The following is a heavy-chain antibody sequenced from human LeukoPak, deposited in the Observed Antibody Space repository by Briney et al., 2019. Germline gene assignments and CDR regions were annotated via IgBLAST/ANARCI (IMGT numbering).Heavy chain of an antibody. CDR3: ARGENNYGYYYFDY. CDR2: ISSSSSYI. V-gene: IGHV3-21*01. J-gene: IGHJ4*02. D-gene: IGHD5-18*01. CDR1: GFTFEEHG. Sequence: GGSLRLSCAASGFTFEEHGMSWVRQAPGKGLEWVSSISSSSSYICYADSVKGRFTISRDNAKNSLYLQMNSLRAEDTAVYYCARGENNYGYYYFDYWGQGTLVTVSS.